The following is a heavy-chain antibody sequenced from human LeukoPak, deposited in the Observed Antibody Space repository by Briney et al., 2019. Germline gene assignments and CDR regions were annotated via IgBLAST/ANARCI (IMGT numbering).Heavy chain of an antibody. J-gene: IGHJ4*02. CDR2: ISSSGGVT. D-gene: IGHD3-22*01. CDR3: AKDRPNYYESNGHYYRRDGDC. Sequence: GGSLRLSCAASGFTFSTYAMSWVRQGPGKGLEWVSSISSSGGVTFYAGSVRGRFTISRDNSKNTLFLRMNSLRADDTAVYYCAKDRPNYYESNGHYYRRDGDCWGQGTLVTVSS. V-gene: IGHV3-23*01. CDR1: GFTFSTYA.